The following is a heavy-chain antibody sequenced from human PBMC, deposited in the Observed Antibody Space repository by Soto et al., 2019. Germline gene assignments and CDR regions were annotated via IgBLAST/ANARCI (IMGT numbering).Heavy chain of an antibody. J-gene: IGHJ3*02. CDR1: GGSISSGAYS. CDR3: ARGPYDSSGFYSAFDI. Sequence: QLQLQESGSRLVKPSQTLSLTCAVSGGSISSGAYSWSWIRQPPGKGLEWIGYIYHSGSTYYSPSLKGRVTVSVDRSKNQFSLKLSSVTAADRAVFYCARGPYDSSGFYSAFDIWGQGTMVTVSS. D-gene: IGHD3-22*01. V-gene: IGHV4-30-2*01. CDR2: IYHSGST.